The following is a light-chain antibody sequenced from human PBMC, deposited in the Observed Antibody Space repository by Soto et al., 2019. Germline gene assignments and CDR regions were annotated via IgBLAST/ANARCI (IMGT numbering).Light chain of an antibody. CDR2: DAS. J-gene: IGKJ5*01. CDR3: QQYGSSPIT. Sequence: PGERAALSCGASESVSSNQLAWYQQKPGLAPRLLIYDASSRASGIPERFSGSESGTGFSLTISSLEPEDSAVYYCQQYGSSPITFGQGTRLEIK. V-gene: IGKV3D-20*01. CDR1: ESVSSNQ.